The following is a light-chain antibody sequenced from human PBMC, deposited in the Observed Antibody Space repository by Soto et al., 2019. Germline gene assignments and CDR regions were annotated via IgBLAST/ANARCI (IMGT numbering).Light chain of an antibody. V-gene: IGKV1-5*03. CDR1: QSISNS. Sequence: DIQMTQSPSTLSASVGDRVTITCRASQSISNSLAWYQQKPGKAPNLLIFKASTLEGGVPSRFSGSGSGTEFILTVSSLQPDDFATYFCQQYNIYPRTFGQGTKVEIK. CDR2: KAS. CDR3: QQYNIYPRT. J-gene: IGKJ1*01.